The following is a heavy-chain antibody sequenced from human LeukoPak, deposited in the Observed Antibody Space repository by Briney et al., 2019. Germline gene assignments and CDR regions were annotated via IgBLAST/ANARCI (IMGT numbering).Heavy chain of an antibody. Sequence: SETLSLTRTVSGGSLSSGSYYWSWIRQPAEKGLEWIGRIYTSGSTNYNPSLKSRVTISVDTSKNQFSLKLSSVTAADTAVYYCARSSSYGSGSYYYYMDVWGKGTTVTISS. V-gene: IGHV4-61*02. CDR1: GGSLSSGSYY. CDR3: ARSSSYGSGSYYYYMDV. J-gene: IGHJ6*03. CDR2: IYTSGST. D-gene: IGHD3-10*01.